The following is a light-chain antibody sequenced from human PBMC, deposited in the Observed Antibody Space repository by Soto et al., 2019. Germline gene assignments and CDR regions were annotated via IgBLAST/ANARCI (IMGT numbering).Light chain of an antibody. V-gene: IGKV3-15*01. CDR3: QQYAYRPPLT. J-gene: IGKJ4*01. Sequence: EIVLTQSPATLSLSPGERATLSCRASQSIGTYLAWYQQKPGQAPRLLIYGASTRATGIPARFSGSGSGTEFTLTISSLQSEDFAVYYCQQYAYRPPLTFGGGTKVDIK. CDR1: QSIGTY. CDR2: GAS.